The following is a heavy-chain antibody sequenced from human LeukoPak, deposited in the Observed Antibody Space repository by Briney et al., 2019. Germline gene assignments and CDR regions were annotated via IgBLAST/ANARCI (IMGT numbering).Heavy chain of an antibody. CDR2: IRYDGSNK. D-gene: IGHD3-10*01. V-gene: IGHV3-30*02. Sequence: GGSLRLSCAASGFTFSTYGMHWVRQAPGKGLEWVAFIRYDGSNKYYADSVKGRFTISRDNSKNTLYLQMSSLRAEDTAVYYCAKGPEVRGVIVILKTGEKGALDYWGQGTLVTVSS. CDR1: GFTFSTYG. J-gene: IGHJ4*02. CDR3: AKGPEVRGVIVILKTGEKGALDY.